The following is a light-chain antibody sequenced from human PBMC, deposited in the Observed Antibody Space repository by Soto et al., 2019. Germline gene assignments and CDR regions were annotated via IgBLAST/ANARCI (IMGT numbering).Light chain of an antibody. CDR1: QSVSSN. Sequence: QSPGNLALSPGERATPSCRVSQSVSSNYLAWYQQKPGQAPRLLIYGASTRAAGIPARFSGSGSGTEFTLTINSLQSEDFAVYYCQQYNNWPRTFGQGTKVDI. CDR2: GAS. CDR3: QQYNNWPRT. J-gene: IGKJ1*01. V-gene: IGKV3-15*01.